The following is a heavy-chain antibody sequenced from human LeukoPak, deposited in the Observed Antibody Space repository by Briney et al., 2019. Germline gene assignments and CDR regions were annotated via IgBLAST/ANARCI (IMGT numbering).Heavy chain of an antibody. V-gene: IGHV1-18*01. D-gene: IGHD2-15*01. CDR3: AIVVGITNAFDI. J-gene: IGHJ3*02. CDR2: ISAYNGNT. Sequence: RASVKVSCKASGYTFTSYGISWVRQAPGQGLEWMGWISAYNGNTNYAQKLQGRVTITRDTSASTAYMELSSLRSEDTAVYYCAIVVGITNAFDIWGQGTMVTVSS. CDR1: GYTFTSYG.